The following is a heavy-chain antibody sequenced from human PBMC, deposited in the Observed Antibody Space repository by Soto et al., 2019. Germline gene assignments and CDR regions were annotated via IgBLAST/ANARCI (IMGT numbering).Heavy chain of an antibody. CDR2: ISYDGSNK. Sequence: GGSLRLSCAASGFTFSSYGMHWVRQAPGKGLEWVAVISYDGSNKYYADSVKGRFTISRDNSKNTLYLQMNSLRAEDTAVYYSAKEPYYDILTGYYTPDSWGQEPLFTVSS. CDR1: GFTFSSYG. D-gene: IGHD3-9*01. CDR3: AKEPYYDILTGYYTPDS. V-gene: IGHV3-30*18. J-gene: IGHJ5*01.